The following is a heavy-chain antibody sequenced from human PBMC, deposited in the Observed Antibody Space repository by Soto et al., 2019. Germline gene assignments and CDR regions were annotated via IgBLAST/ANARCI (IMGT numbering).Heavy chain of an antibody. CDR1: GFTFDDYA. CDR2: INWNSDSI. D-gene: IGHD3-22*01. Sequence: PGWSLRLSCTASGFTFDDYAMHWVRQDPGKGLEWGSGINWNSDSIDYAASVKGRFTISRDNVKNSLYLQMNSLRAADTALYFCAKGVSYDSSGHFDYWGQGTLVTVSS. V-gene: IGHV3-9*01. CDR3: AKGVSYDSSGHFDY. J-gene: IGHJ4*02.